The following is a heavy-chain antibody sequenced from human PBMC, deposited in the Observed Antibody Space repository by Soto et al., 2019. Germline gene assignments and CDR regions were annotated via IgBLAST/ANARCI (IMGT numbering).Heavy chain of an antibody. Sequence: PSETLSLTCTVSGGSISSSSYYWGWIRQPPGKGLEWIGGIYYSGSTYYNPSLKSRVTISVDTSKNQFSLKLSSVTAADTAVYYCATTRGGDYVDYWGQGTLVTVSS. CDR1: GGSISSSSYY. CDR3: ATTRGGDYVDY. D-gene: IGHD1-1*01. J-gene: IGHJ4*02. V-gene: IGHV4-39*01. CDR2: IYYSGST.